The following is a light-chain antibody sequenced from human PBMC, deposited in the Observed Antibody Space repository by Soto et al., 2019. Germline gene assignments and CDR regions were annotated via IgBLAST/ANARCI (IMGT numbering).Light chain of an antibody. CDR3: QQSYRT. CDR1: QSISSW. Sequence: DIQMTQSPSTLSASVGDRVTITCRASQSISSWLAWYQQKPGKAPKLLIYKASSLESGIPSRFSGSGSGTDFTLTISSLQPEDFATYYCQQSYRTFGQGTKVDI. J-gene: IGKJ1*01. CDR2: KAS. V-gene: IGKV1-5*03.